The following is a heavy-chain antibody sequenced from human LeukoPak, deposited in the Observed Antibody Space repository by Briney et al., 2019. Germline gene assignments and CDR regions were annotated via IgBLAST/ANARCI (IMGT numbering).Heavy chain of an antibody. Sequence: ASVTVSCKASGYTFNGYYMHWVRQAPGQGLEWMGWLNPDSAGTNYAQRFQGRVTMTRDPSISTAYMELSRLRSDDTAVYYCARKRVRGDNWFDPWGQGTLVTVSS. CDR2: LNPDSAGT. J-gene: IGHJ5*02. D-gene: IGHD1-1*01. CDR3: ARKRVRGDNWFDP. V-gene: IGHV1-2*02. CDR1: GYTFNGYY.